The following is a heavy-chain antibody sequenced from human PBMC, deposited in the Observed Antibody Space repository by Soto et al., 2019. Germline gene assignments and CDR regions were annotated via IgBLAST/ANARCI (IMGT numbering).Heavy chain of an antibody. CDR2: IWYDGSNK. J-gene: IGHJ3*02. V-gene: IGHV3-33*01. CDR3: ESADNQKASSVYYYPYDAFDI. CDR1: GFTFGRYG. D-gene: IGHD3-22*01. Sequence: GGSLRLSCAASGFTFGRYGMHWVRQATGKGLEWVAVIWYDGSNKYYADSVKGRFTISRDNYKNTLYLQMKSLSAEGTAVSYCESADNQKASSVYYYPYDAFDIWGQGTMVTVSS.